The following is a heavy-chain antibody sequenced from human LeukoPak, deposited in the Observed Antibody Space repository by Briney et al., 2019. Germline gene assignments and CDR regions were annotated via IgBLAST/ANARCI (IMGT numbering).Heavy chain of an antibody. J-gene: IGHJ5*02. CDR1: GFTFSSYA. D-gene: IGHD3-16*01. CDR2: ISGSGRST. CDR3: AKDPGGWAYNWFDP. Sequence: GGSLRLSCAASGFTFSSYAMNWVRQAPGKGLEWVSGISGSGRSTYYADSVKGRFTISRDNSKNTLYLLMNSLRAEDTAVYYCAKDPGGWAYNWFDPWGQGTLVTVSS. V-gene: IGHV3-23*01.